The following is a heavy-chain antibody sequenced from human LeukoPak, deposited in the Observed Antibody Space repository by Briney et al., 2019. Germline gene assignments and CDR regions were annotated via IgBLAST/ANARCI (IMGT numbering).Heavy chain of an antibody. CDR1: GGSFSGYY. J-gene: IGHJ5*02. V-gene: IGHV4-59*10. Sequence: PSETLSLTCAVYGGSFSGYYWSWIRQPPGKGLEWIGRIYTSGSTNYNPSLKSRVTMSVDTSKNQFSLKLSSVTAADTAVYYCAQLVRGWFDPWGQGTLVTVSS. D-gene: IGHD6-13*01. CDR3: AQLVRGWFDP. CDR2: IYTSGST.